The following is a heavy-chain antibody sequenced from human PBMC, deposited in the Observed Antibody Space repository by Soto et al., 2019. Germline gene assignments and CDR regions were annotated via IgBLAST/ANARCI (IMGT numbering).Heavy chain of an antibody. V-gene: IGHV3-33*01. CDR2: IWYDGSNK. D-gene: IGHD3-10*01. Sequence: GVSLRLSCAASGFTFSSYGMHWVRQAPGKGLEWVAVIWYDGSNKYYADSVKGRFTISRDNSKNTLYLQMNSLRAEDTAVYYCAREDPLRGVTNFDYWGQGTLVTVYS. CDR1: GFTFSSYG. CDR3: AREDPLRGVTNFDY. J-gene: IGHJ4*02.